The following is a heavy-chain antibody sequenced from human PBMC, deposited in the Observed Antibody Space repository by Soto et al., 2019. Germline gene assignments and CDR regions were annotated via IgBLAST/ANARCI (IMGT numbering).Heavy chain of an antibody. J-gene: IGHJ6*03. CDR1: GFTFSDYA. CDR3: AKKGVMGVRGITYAPESYHFMDV. V-gene: IGHV3-23*01. D-gene: IGHD3-10*01. CDR2: ISGVGLNT. Sequence: EVQLLESGGGLVKPGGSLRLSCAASGFTFSDYAMTWVRQAPGRGLEWVSAISGVGLNTYYADSVKGRFAVSRDNLKDPLYLEMNNRRADYTAVYYCAKKGVMGVRGITYAPESYHFMDVWGKGNSVNVS.